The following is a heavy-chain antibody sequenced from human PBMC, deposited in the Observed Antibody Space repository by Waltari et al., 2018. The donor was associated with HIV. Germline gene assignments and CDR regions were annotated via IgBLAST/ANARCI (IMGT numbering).Heavy chain of an antibody. CDR3: ARLGYCSSARCPSGYYYSYGMGV. CDR1: GYNFTTYW. J-gene: IGHJ6*02. CDR2: IYPVDSDT. Sequence: EVQLVQSGAEVKKPGESLKISCKGSGYNFTTYWIGWVVQMPGKGLEWMGIIYPVDSDTRYSPAFRGQVTISADKSMSTAYLQWSSLQASDTAIYYCARLGYCSSARCPSGYYYSYGMGVWGQGTTVTVSS. D-gene: IGHD2-2*01. V-gene: IGHV5-51*01.